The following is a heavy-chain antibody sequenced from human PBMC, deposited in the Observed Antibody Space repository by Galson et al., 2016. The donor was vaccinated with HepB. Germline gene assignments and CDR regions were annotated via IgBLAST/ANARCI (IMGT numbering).Heavy chain of an antibody. J-gene: IGHJ4*02. CDR1: GFTFSNYG. Sequence: SLRLSCAASGFTFSNYGMHWVRQAPGKGLEWVAVISNDGNDKYYADSVKGRFTISRDNSKNTFYLQMNSLRADDTAVYYCARDGRQDRGSIFDYWGQGTLVTVSS. V-gene: IGHV3-30*03. D-gene: IGHD6-6*01. CDR3: ARDGRQDRGSIFDY. CDR2: ISNDGNDK.